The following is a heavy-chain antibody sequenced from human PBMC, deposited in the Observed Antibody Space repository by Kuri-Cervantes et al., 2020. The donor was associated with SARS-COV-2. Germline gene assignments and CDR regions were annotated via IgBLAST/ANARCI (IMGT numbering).Heavy chain of an antibody. D-gene: IGHD3-22*01. CDR2: INPNSGGT. J-gene: IGHJ3*02. Sequence: ALVKVSCKASGYTFTGYYMHWVRQAPGQGLEWMGWINPNSGGTNYAQKFQGRVTMTRDTSISTAYMELSRLRSDDTAVYYCATPSYYDSSGSYDAFDIWGQGTMVTVSS. CDR3: ATPSYYDSSGSYDAFDI. V-gene: IGHV1-2*02. CDR1: GYTFTGYY.